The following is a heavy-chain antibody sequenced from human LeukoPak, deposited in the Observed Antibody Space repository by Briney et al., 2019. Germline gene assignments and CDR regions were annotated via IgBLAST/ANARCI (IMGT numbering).Heavy chain of an antibody. CDR2: VYYRGNT. Sequence: SETLSLTCAVSGGSISSSSYYWGWIRQPPGKGLEWIGSVYYRGNTYYNPSLKSRVTISVDTSKNQFSLNLSSVTAADTAVYYCARRFGDPFDYWGQGTLVTVSS. D-gene: IGHD3-10*01. CDR3: ARRFGDPFDY. CDR1: GGSISSSSYY. V-gene: IGHV4-39*07. J-gene: IGHJ4*02.